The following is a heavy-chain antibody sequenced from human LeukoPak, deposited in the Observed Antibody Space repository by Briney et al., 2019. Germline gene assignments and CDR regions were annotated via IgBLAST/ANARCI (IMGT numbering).Heavy chain of an antibody. D-gene: IGHD2-15*01. J-gene: IGHJ6*02. CDR2: IIPILGIA. V-gene: IGHV1-69*04. CDR1: GGTFSSYA. CDR3: ARGGGSCSGGSCYAQTMDV. Sequence: APVKVSCKASGGTFSSYAISWVRQAPGQGLEWMGRIIPILGIANYAQKFQGRVTITADKSTSTAYMELSSLGSEDTAVYYCARGGGSCSGGSCYAQTMDVWGQGTTVTVSS.